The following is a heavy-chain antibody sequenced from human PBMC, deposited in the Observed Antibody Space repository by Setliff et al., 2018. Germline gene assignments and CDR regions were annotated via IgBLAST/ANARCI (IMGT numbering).Heavy chain of an antibody. V-gene: IGHV3-48*03. CDR1: GFTFSSYE. J-gene: IGHJ3*02. CDR2: ISSSGSTI. Sequence: GGSLRLSCAASGFTFSSYEMNWVRQAPGKGLGWVSYISSSGSTIYYADSVKGRFTISRDNAKNSLYLQMNSLRAEDTAVYYCARDGRYYDSSGYYYIGRVVAFDIWGQGTMVTVSS. CDR3: ARDGRYYDSSGYYYIGRVVAFDI. D-gene: IGHD3-22*01.